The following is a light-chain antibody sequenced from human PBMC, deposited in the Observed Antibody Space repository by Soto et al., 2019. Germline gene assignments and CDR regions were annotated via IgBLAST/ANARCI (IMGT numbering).Light chain of an antibody. CDR3: QQSYSTPRT. Sequence: DIQMTQSPSSLSASVGDRVTITCRASQSISSYLNWYQQKPGKAPKLLIYAASSLHSGGPSRFSGSGSGTDFTLSISSLQPEDFATYHCQQSYSTPRTFGQGTHVEI. V-gene: IGKV1-39*01. CDR1: QSISSY. J-gene: IGKJ1*01. CDR2: AAS.